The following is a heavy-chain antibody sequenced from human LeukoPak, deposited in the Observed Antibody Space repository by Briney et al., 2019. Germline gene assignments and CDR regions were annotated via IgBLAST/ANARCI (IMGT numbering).Heavy chain of an antibody. Sequence: SETLSLTCTVSGGSISSYYWTWLRQPPGKGLEWIGYSDYIGTTNYNPSLKSRVTISVDTSKNQFSLKLSSVTAADTAVYYCARHSGSFYYYYYMDVWGKGTTVTVSS. V-gene: IGHV4-59*08. J-gene: IGHJ6*03. D-gene: IGHD1-26*01. CDR2: SDYIGTT. CDR1: GGSISSYY. CDR3: ARHSGSFYYYYYMDV.